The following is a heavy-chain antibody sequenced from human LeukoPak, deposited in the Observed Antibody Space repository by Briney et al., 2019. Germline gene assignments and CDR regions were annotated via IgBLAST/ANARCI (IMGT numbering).Heavy chain of an antibody. J-gene: IGHJ4*02. V-gene: IGHV4-34*01. CDR1: GGSFSGYC. D-gene: IGHD3-10*01. CDR3: ARRRITMVRGVIYFDY. CDR2: INHSGST. Sequence: SETLSLTCAVNGGSFSGYCWSWIRQPPGKGLEWIGEINHSGSTNYNPSLKSRATISVDTSKNQFSLKLSSVTAADTAVYYCARRRITMVRGVIYFDYWGQGTLVTVSS.